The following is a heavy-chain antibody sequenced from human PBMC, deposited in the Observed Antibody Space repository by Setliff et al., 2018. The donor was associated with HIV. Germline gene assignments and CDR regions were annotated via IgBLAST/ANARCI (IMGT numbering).Heavy chain of an antibody. CDR3: ARLLPGDYYGSGSYFDY. CDR1: TYSISSGFY. J-gene: IGHJ4*02. CDR2: IYHSGST. D-gene: IGHD3-10*01. Sequence: SETLSLTCVVSTYSISSGFYWAWIRQPPGKGLEWIGSIYHSGSTYYNPSLKSRVTISIDTSKNQFSLRLTSVTAADTAVYYCARLLPGDYYGSGSYFDYWGQGTLVTAPQ. V-gene: IGHV4-38-2*01.